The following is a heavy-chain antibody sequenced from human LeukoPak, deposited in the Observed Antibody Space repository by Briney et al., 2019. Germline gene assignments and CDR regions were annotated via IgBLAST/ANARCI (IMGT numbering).Heavy chain of an antibody. CDR3: AGRRVLDASFDY. CDR2: IYSGDNT. V-gene: IGHV3-66*02. J-gene: IGHJ4*02. D-gene: IGHD3-16*01. CDR1: GFTVSNNY. Sequence: PGWSLRLSCAASGFTVSNNYMSWVRQAPGKGLERVSVIYSGDNTYYVESVKGRFTISRDNSKNTLFLQMNRLRAEDTAVYYCAGRRVLDASFDYWGQGTLVTVSS.